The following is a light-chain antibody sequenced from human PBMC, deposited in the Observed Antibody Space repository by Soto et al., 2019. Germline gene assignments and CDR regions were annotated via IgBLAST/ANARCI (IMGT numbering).Light chain of an antibody. CDR1: SSDVGGFNY. J-gene: IGLJ1*01. CDR3: NSYTSSSTYV. V-gene: IGLV2-14*03. Sequence: QSVLTQPASVSGSPGQSITISCTGTSSDVGGFNYVSWYQQHPGKAPKLMIYDVTNRPSGVSYRFSGSKSGNTASLTISGLHAEDDAYYYCNSYTSSSTYVFGTGTKLTVL. CDR2: DVT.